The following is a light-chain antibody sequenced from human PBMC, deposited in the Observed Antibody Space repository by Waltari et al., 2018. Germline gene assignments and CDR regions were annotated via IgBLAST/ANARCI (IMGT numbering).Light chain of an antibody. V-gene: IGLV3-1*01. Sequence: SYELTQPPSVSVSLGQTASFTCSGDKLGAKYACWYQQKPGQSPVVVIYQDSKRPSGIPERFSGSNSGNTATLTVSGTQAMDEADYYCQAWDSSPVFGGGTKLTVL. J-gene: IGLJ2*01. CDR3: QAWDSSPV. CDR2: QDS. CDR1: KLGAKY.